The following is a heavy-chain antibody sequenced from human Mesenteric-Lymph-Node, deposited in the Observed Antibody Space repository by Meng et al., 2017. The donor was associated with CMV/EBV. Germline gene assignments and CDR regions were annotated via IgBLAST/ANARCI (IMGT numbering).Heavy chain of an antibody. Sequence: GGSLRLSCAASGFTFSSYAMSWVRQAPGKGLEWVSVIYSAGTSTYYADSVKGRFTVSRDNSKNTLYLQMNSLRAEDTALYYCARAFITVAGRGWFDPWGQGSLVTVSS. CDR2: IYSAGTST. CDR3: ARAFITVAGRGWFDP. CDR1: GFTFSSYA. J-gene: IGHJ5*02. D-gene: IGHD6-19*01. V-gene: IGHV3-23*03.